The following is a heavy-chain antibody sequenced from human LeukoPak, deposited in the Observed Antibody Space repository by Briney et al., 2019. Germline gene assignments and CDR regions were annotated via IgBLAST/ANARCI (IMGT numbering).Heavy chain of an antibody. V-gene: IGHV5-51*01. Sequence: GGSLQICCQGSGSRFTSYWIGWVRPVPGKGLGWMGIIYPGDSDTRYSPSFQGQVTISADKSISTAYLQWSSLKASDTAMYYCARGFYDYGDSGAFDIWGQGTMVTVSS. D-gene: IGHD4-17*01. J-gene: IGHJ3*02. CDR3: ARGFYDYGDSGAFDI. CDR1: GSRFTSYW. CDR2: IYPGDSDT.